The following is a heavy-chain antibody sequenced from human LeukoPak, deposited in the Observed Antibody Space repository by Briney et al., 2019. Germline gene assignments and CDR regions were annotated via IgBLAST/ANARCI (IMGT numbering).Heavy chain of an antibody. CDR3: ARVDILTGYSDY. CDR1: GFTFSSYG. CDR2: ISGSGGST. Sequence: PGGSLRLSCAASGFTFSSYGMSWVRQAPGKGLEWVSAISGSGGSTYYADSVKGRFTISRDNSKNTLYLQMNSLRAEGTAVYYCARVDILTGYSDYWGQGTLVTVSS. D-gene: IGHD3-9*01. V-gene: IGHV3-23*01. J-gene: IGHJ4*02.